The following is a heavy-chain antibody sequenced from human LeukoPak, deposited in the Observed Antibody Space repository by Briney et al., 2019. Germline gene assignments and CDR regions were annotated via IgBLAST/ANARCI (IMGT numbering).Heavy chain of an antibody. V-gene: IGHV1-2*02. CDR1: GYTFTGYY. CDR2: IGPNSVGT. D-gene: IGHD3-10*01. CDR3: ARRGFGSGCYCDY. J-gene: IGHJ4*02. Sequence: ASVKVSCKASGYTFTGYYLHWVRQAPGQGLEWMGWIGPNSVGTNYAQNFQGRVTMTRDTSISTAYMELSRLRSDDTAVYYCARRGFGSGCYCDYWGQGTLVTVSS.